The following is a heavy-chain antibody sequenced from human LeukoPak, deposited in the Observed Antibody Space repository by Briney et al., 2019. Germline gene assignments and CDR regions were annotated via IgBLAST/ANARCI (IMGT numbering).Heavy chain of an antibody. Sequence: PGGSLRLSCAASGFAFSSYGMTWVRQAPGKGLEWVSAISGSGGSTYYADSVKGRSTISRDNSKNTLYLVMNSLLPVDPAVYYCAKFGLAGSGRYHDAFDIWGQGTMVTVSS. J-gene: IGHJ3*02. D-gene: IGHD3-10*01. CDR3: AKFGLAGSGRYHDAFDI. V-gene: IGHV3-23*01. CDR1: GFAFSSYG. CDR2: ISGSGGST.